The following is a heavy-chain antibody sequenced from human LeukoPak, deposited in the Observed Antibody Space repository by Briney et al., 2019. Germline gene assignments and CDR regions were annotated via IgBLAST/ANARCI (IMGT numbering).Heavy chain of an antibody. CDR1: GGSITSVTDD. J-gene: IGHJ4*02. V-gene: IGHV4-39*01. CDR2: VYYTGSN. CDR3: ARHERTSYCNGGSCELLDD. Sequence: SETRSLTCTVSGGSITSVTDDWGWILQPPGKGLDWIGVVYYTGSNYNNPSLERRVTLSVDTSKNQFAMKLSSVTAADKAVYYCARHERTSYCNGGSCELLDDWGQGTLVTVSS. D-gene: IGHD2-15*01.